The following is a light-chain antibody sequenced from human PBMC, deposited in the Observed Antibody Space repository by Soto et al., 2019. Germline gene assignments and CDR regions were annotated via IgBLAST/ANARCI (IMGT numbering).Light chain of an antibody. CDR2: DAS. Sequence: ESVLTQSPGTLSLSPGERATLSCRGSQSVSSSSLAWYQQKRGQAPRLLIHDASSRATGIPDRFSGSGSGTDFTLTISRLEPEDFAVYYCQQYGGSPRTFGQGTKVDIK. J-gene: IGKJ1*01. CDR1: QSVSSSS. CDR3: QQYGGSPRT. V-gene: IGKV3-20*01.